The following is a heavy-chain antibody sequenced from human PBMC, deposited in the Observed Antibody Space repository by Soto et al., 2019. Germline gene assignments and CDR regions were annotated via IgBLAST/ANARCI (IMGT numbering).Heavy chain of an antibody. D-gene: IGHD3-10*01. J-gene: IGHJ4*02. CDR3: ASDPYYYASGF. V-gene: IGHV3-11*01. CDR2: SSGDATTT. Sequence: QVQLVESGGGLVEPGGSLRLSCAASGFRFSDHYMTWIRQAPGKGLEWVSKSSGDATTTYYADSVKGRFTVSRDNAKNSVYLQMNSLRVADTAVYYCASDPYYYASGFWGQGTLVTVSS. CDR1: GFRFSDHY.